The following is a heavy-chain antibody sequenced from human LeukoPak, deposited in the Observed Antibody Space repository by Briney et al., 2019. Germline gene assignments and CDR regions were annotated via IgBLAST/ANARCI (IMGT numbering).Heavy chain of an antibody. CDR1: GFTFITSW. V-gene: IGHV3-7*01. Sequence: GGSLRLSCAASGFTFITSWMSWLRQAPGKGLEWVAHIKPDGSEKYYVDSVKGRFTISRDNAKNSLSLQMNSLRAEDTAVYYCASWTSSSSNYWGQGTLVTVSS. D-gene: IGHD6-6*01. J-gene: IGHJ4*02. CDR3: ASWTSSSSNY. CDR2: IKPDGSEK.